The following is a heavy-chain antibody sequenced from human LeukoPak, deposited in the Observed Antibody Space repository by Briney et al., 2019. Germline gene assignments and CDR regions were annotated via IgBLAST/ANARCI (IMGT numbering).Heavy chain of an antibody. V-gene: IGHV6-1*01. Sequence: PQTLSLTCAISGDSVSSNSAAWNWIRQSPSRGLEWLGRTYYRSKWYNEYAVSVKSRLSITPDTSKNHFSLQLNFVTPEDTATYYCAGAYGTYLHFDYWGQGSLVTVSS. CDR2: TYYRSKWYN. J-gene: IGHJ4*02. CDR1: GDSVSSNSAA. CDR3: AGAYGTYLHFDY. D-gene: IGHD4-17*01.